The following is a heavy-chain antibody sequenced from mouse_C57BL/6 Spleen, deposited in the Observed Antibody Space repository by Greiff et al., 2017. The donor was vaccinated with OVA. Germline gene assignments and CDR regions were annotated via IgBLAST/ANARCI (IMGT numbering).Heavy chain of an antibody. J-gene: IGHJ4*01. D-gene: IGHD2-5*01. CDR3: ARRAEDRNYDWAMDY. CDR2: IYWDADK. V-gene: IGHV8-12*01. Sequence: QVTLKESGPGLLQSSQTLSLPCSFSGFSLSTSGMGLSWIRPPSGMGLVWLAHIYWDADKRYNPSLKSRLTISKDTSRNQVFLNITSVDTADTATYYCARRAEDRNYDWAMDYWGQGTSVTVSS. CDR1: GFSLSTSGMG.